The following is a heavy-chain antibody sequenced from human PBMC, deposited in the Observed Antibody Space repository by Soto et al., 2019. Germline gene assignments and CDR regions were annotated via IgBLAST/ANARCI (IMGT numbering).Heavy chain of an antibody. J-gene: IGHJ4*02. V-gene: IGHV3-48*02. Sequence: GGSLRLSCAASGFTFSSYSMNWVRQAPGKGLEWVSYISSSSSSTIYYADSVKGRFTISRDNAKNSLYLQMNSLRDEDTAVYYCARANFDRYYRDPYYFDYWGQGTLVTVSS. CDR2: ISSSSSSTI. CDR3: ARANFDRYYRDPYYFDY. CDR1: GFTFSSYS. D-gene: IGHD3-9*01.